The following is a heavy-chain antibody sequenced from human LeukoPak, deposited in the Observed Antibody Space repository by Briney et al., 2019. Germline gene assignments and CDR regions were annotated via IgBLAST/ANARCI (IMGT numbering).Heavy chain of an antibody. CDR1: GGSFSGYY. Sequence: PSETLSLTCAVYGGSFSGYYWSWIRQPPGKGLEWIGYIYYSGSTYYNPSLKSRVTISVDTSKNQFSLKLSSVTAADTAVYYCASLHYDFWSGYSPFDYWGQGTLVTVSS. CDR3: ASLHYDFWSGYSPFDY. D-gene: IGHD3-3*01. CDR2: IYYSGST. V-gene: IGHV4-30-4*08. J-gene: IGHJ4*02.